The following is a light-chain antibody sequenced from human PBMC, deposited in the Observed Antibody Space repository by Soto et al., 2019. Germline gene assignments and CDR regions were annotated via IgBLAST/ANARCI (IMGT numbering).Light chain of an antibody. Sequence: ENLFTQSPATLSFSPGEKATPSCRASQSVSSYLAWYQQTPGQAPRLLIYDASNRATGIPARFSGSGSGTDFTLTISSLEPEDFAVYYCQQRSSWLWTFGQGTRWIS. V-gene: IGKV3-11*01. J-gene: IGKJ1*01. CDR1: QSVSSY. CDR3: QQRSSWLWT. CDR2: DAS.